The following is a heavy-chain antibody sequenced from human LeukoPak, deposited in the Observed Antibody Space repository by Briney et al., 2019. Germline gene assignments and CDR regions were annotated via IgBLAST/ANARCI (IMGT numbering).Heavy chain of an antibody. V-gene: IGHV3-23*01. D-gene: IGHD3-10*01. J-gene: IGHJ2*01. Sequence: PGGSLRLSCAASGFTFSTYAMSWVREALGKGLEWVSAISASGGSTYYADSVKGRFTFSRDNSKNTLYLQMNSLRADDTALYYCAREASSYWYFDLWGRGTPVTVSS. CDR1: GFTFSTYA. CDR3: AREASSYWYFDL. CDR2: ISASGGST.